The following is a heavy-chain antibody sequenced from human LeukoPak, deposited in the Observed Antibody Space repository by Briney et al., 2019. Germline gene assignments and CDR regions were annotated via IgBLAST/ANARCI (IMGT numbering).Heavy chain of an antibody. CDR2: IYTSGST. CDR1: GGSFSGYY. CDR3: AGGYDSKDY. D-gene: IGHD3-22*01. V-gene: IGHV4-59*10. J-gene: IGHJ4*02. Sequence: SETLSLTCAVYGGSFSGYYWSWIRQPAGKGLEWIGRIYTSGSTNYNPSLKSRVTMSVDTSKNQFSLKLSSVTAADTAVYYCAGGYDSKDYWGQGTLVTVSS.